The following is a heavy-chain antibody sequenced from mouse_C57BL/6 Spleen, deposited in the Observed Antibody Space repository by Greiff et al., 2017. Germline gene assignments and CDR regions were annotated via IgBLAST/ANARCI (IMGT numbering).Heavy chain of an antibody. Sequence: QVQLQQSGTELVKPGASVKLSCKASGYTFTSYWMHWVKQRPGQGLEWIGNINPSNGGTNYNEKFKSKATLTVDKSSSTAYMPLSSLTSEDSAVYYCARSGPLVAPQYYYARDYWGQGTSVTVSS. CDR3: ARSGPLVAPQYYYARDY. CDR1: GYTFTSYW. J-gene: IGHJ4*01. V-gene: IGHV1-53*01. CDR2: INPSNGGT. D-gene: IGHD1-1*01.